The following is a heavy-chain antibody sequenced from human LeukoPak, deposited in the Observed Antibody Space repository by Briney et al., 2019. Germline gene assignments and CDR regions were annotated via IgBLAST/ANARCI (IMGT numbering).Heavy chain of an antibody. V-gene: IGHV4-59*01. CDR1: GGSISSYY. J-gene: IGHJ3*01. Sequence: SETLSLTCTVSGGSISSYYWSWIRQPPGKGLEWIGYIYYSGSTNYNPSLKSRVTISVDTSKNQFSLKLSSVTAADTAVYYCARGGGTFDFWGQGTMVTVSS. CDR3: ARGGGTFDF. D-gene: IGHD3-16*01. CDR2: IYYSGST.